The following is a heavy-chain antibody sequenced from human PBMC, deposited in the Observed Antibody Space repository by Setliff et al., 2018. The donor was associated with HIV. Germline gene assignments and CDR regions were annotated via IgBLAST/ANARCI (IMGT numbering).Heavy chain of an antibody. V-gene: IGHV1-69*13. Sequence: ASVKVSCKASGYTFTDYGISWVRQAPGQGLEWMGGIIPLFGTEDYAQKFQGRVTITADESTNTAYMELRSLTSDDTAVYYCARDQGVVTRACWHWGQGTLVTVSS. J-gene: IGHJ1*01. CDR2: IIPLFGTE. CDR3: ARDQGVVTRACWH. D-gene: IGHD2-21*02. CDR1: GYTFTDYG.